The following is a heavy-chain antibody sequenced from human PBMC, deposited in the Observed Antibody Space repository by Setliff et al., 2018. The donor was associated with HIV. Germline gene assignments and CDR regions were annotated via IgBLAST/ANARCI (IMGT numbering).Heavy chain of an antibody. CDR1: GFTFSSYW. D-gene: IGHD5-12*01. Sequence: PGGSLRLSCAASGFTFSSYWMHWVRQAPGKGLEWVSYISSSGSTIYYADSGKGRFTISRDNTKNSLYLQMNGLRAEDTAMYYCVRDGYNNWDLDHWGQGTLVTVSS. V-gene: IGHV3-48*04. CDR3: VRDGYNNWDLDH. CDR2: ISSSGSTI. J-gene: IGHJ4*02.